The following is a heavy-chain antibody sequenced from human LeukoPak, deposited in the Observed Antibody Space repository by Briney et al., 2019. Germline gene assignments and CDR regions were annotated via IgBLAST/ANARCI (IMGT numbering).Heavy chain of an antibody. CDR2: ISGSGGST. V-gene: IGHV3-23*01. Sequence: GGSLRLSCAASGFTFSSYAMSWVRQAPGKGLEWVSAISGSGGSTYYADSVKGRFTISRDNSKNTLYLQMNSLRAEDTAVYYCARGPLIVVVIYFDYWGQGTLVTVSS. D-gene: IGHD3-22*01. J-gene: IGHJ4*02. CDR3: ARGPLIVVVIYFDY. CDR1: GFTFSSYA.